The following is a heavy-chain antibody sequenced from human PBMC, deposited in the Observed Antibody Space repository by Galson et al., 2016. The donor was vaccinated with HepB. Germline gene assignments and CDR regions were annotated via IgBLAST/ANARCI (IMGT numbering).Heavy chain of an antibody. J-gene: IGHJ4*02. V-gene: IGHV4-39*01. CDR2: IYYSGFT. Sequence: ETLSLTCTVSGGSISSGNYYWGWIRQPPGKGLEWIGTIYYSGFTYYNPSLKSRVTISVDTSKNQFSLNLSSVTAADTAVYYCARQAYYYDTRGYYHRHPDYWGQGTLVTVSS. D-gene: IGHD3-22*01. CDR3: ARQAYYYDTRGYYHRHPDY. CDR1: GGSISSGNYY.